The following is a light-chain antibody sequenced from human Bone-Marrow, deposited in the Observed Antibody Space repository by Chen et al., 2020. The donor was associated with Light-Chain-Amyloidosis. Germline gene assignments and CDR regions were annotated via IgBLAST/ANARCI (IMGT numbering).Light chain of an antibody. V-gene: IGLV3-25*03. Sequence: SYELTQPPSVSVSPGQTARITCCGDALAKQNAYWFQQRPGQAPIWLMYQDITRPSGIPERFSGSGSGTAVTLTITGVQAEDEADYFCQSADISNVVFGGGTKLTFL. CDR1: ALAKQN. CDR2: QDI. J-gene: IGLJ2*01. CDR3: QSADISNVV.